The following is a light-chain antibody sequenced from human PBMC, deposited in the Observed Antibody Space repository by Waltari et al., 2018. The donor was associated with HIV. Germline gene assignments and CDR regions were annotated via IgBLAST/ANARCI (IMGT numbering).Light chain of an antibody. CDR3: SSYTSSSTPVV. Sequence: QSALPHPAFAARVPGNTITLSHNGTIIDLGGYNYVSTYQQHPGKAPKLMIYDVSNRPSGVSNRFSGSKSGNTASLTISGLQAEDEADYYCSSYTSSSTPVVFGGGTKLTVL. CDR1: IIDLGGYNY. CDR2: DVS. J-gene: IGLJ2*01. V-gene: IGLV2-14*03.